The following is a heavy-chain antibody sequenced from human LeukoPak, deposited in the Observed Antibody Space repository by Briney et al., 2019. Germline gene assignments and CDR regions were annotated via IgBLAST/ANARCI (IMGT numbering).Heavy chain of an antibody. CDR2: IYHSGST. CDR1: GYSISSGYY. V-gene: IGHV4-38-2*01. CDR3: ARVRRGLFSSSWYPEYYFDY. Sequence: SETLSLTCAVSGYSISSGYYWGWIQQPPGKGLEWIGSIYHSGSTYYNPSLKSRVTISVDTSKNQFSLKLSSVTAADTAVYYCARVRRGLFSSSWYPEYYFDYWGQGTLVTVSS. D-gene: IGHD6-13*01. J-gene: IGHJ4*02.